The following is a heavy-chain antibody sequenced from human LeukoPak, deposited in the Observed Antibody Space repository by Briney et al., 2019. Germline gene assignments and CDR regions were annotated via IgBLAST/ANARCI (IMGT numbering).Heavy chain of an antibody. V-gene: IGHV1-2*02. J-gene: IGHJ4*01. CDR2: INPNSGDT. CDR3: ARYFEYSTSALDY. CDR1: GYTFTGYY. Sequence: ASVKVSCKASGYTFTGYYIHWVRQAPGQGLEWMGWINPNSGDTNYAQKFQGRVSMTRDTSISTAYMELSSLTSDDTAVFYCARYFEYSTSALDYWGQEPWSPSPQ. D-gene: IGHD6-6*01.